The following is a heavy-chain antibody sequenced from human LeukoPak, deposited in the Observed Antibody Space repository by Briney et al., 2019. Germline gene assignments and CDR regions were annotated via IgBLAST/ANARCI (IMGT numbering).Heavy chain of an antibody. CDR2: ITNNGGTT. Sequence: GGSLRLSCSASGFTFSKNSMYWVREASGKGLQYVSAITNNGGTTYYADSVKGRFTISRDNSKNTLYLQMSSLRAEDTAVYFCVRGYSFGPYGMDVWGQGTTVTVSS. CDR1: GFTFSKNS. CDR3: VRGYSFGPYGMDV. D-gene: IGHD2-15*01. V-gene: IGHV3-64D*06. J-gene: IGHJ6*02.